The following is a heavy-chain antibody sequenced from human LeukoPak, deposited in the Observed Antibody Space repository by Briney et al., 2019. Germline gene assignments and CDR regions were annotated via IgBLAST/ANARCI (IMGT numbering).Heavy chain of an antibody. Sequence: GGSLRLSCAASGFTFSSYAMSWVRQAPGKGLEWVSAISDSGGSTYDADSVKGRFTITRDNSKNTLYLQMNSLRAEDTAVYYCAKDTSIGRYCTNGVCSPFDYWGQGTLVTVSS. D-gene: IGHD2-8*01. V-gene: IGHV3-23*01. CDR1: GFTFSSYA. CDR3: AKDTSIGRYCTNGVCSPFDY. CDR2: ISDSGGST. J-gene: IGHJ4*02.